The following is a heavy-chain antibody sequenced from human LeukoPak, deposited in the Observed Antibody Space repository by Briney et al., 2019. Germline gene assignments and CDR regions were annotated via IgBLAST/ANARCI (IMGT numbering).Heavy chain of an antibody. J-gene: IGHJ4*02. D-gene: IGHD3-10*01. V-gene: IGHV3-30*18. CDR2: ISYDGSNK. CDR1: GFTFSSYS. Sequence: GGSLRLSCAASGFTFSSYSMNWVRQAPGKGLEWVAVISYDGSNKYYADSVKGRFTISRDNSKNTLYLQMNSLRAEDTAVYYCAKGITMVRGSFDYWGQGTLVTVSS. CDR3: AKGITMVRGSFDY.